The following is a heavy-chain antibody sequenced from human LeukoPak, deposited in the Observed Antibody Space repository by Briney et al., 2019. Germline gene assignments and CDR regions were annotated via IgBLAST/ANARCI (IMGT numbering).Heavy chain of an antibody. CDR3: AKDHCSSTSCLVYYYYGMDV. D-gene: IGHD2-2*01. CDR1: GFTFSSYG. Sequence: GGSLRLSCAASGFTFSSYGMHWVRQAPGKGLEWVAVISYDGSNKYYADSVKGRFTISRDNSKNTLYLQMNSLRAEDTAVYYCAKDHCSSTSCLVYYYYGMDVWGQGTTVTVSS. CDR2: ISYDGSNK. J-gene: IGHJ6*02. V-gene: IGHV3-30*18.